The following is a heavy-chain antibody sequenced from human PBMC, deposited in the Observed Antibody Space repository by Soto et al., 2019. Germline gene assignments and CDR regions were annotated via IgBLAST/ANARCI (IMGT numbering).Heavy chain of an antibody. Sequence: PGGSLRLSCAASGFTFSDYYMSWIRQAPGKGLEWVSYISSSGSTIYYADSVKGRFTISRDNAKNSLYLQMNSLRAEDTAVYYCARGLGYCSGGSCNPYLAYYYYGMDVWGQGTTVTVSS. D-gene: IGHD2-15*01. CDR2: ISSSGSTI. CDR3: ARGLGYCSGGSCNPYLAYYYYGMDV. V-gene: IGHV3-11*01. J-gene: IGHJ6*02. CDR1: GFTFSDYY.